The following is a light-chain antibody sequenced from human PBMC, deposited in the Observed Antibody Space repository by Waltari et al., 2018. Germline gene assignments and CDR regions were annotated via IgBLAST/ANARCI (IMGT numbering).Light chain of an antibody. CDR3: QERSNWSSWT. V-gene: IGKV3-11*01. CDR2: DTS. CDR1: QSVSRY. J-gene: IGKJ1*01. Sequence: EIVLTQSPATLSLSPGERATLSCTASQSVSRYLAWYQQKSGQAPRLLIYDTSNRATGIPARFSGSGSGTDFILTINSVEAEDFAVYYCQERSNWSSWTFGQGTKVEIK.